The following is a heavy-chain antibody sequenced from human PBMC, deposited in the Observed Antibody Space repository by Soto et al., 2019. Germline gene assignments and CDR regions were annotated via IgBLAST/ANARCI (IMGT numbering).Heavy chain of an antibody. CDR3: ARAPPGEALPFDY. V-gene: IGHV1-2*04. Sequence: QVQLVQSGAEVKKPGASVKVSCKASGYTFTGYYMYWVRQAPGQGLEWMGWINPNSGGTNYAQKFQGWVTMTRDTSISTAYMELSRLRSDDTAVYYCARAPPGEALPFDYWGQGTLVTVSS. J-gene: IGHJ4*02. CDR2: INPNSGGT. CDR1: GYTFTGYY. D-gene: IGHD4-17*01.